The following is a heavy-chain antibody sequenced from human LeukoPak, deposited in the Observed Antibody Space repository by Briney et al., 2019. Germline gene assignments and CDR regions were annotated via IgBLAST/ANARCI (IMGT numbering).Heavy chain of an antibody. J-gene: IGHJ3*02. V-gene: IGHV1-8*01. Sequence: GASVKVSCKASGYTFTSYDINWVRQATGQGLEWMGWMNPNSGNTGYAQKFQGRVTMTRDTSISTAYMELSRLRSDDTAVYYCARGGSGSYDAFDIWGQGTMVTVSS. CDR2: MNPNSGNT. CDR1: GYTFTSYD. D-gene: IGHD6-19*01. CDR3: ARGGSGSYDAFDI.